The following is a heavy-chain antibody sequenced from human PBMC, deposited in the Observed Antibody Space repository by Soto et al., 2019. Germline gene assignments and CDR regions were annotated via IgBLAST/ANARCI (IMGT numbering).Heavy chain of an antibody. D-gene: IGHD6-13*01. Sequence: VESLKISCKGSGYIFTSYWISWLLQMPVKGLEWMGRIDPSDSYTNYSPSFQGHVTISADKSISTAYLQWSSLKASDTAMYYCARRGSSSWLQLGESYGMDVWGQGTTVTVSS. CDR2: IDPSDSYT. CDR3: ARRGSSSWLQLGESYGMDV. CDR1: GYIFTSYW. V-gene: IGHV5-10-1*01. J-gene: IGHJ6*02.